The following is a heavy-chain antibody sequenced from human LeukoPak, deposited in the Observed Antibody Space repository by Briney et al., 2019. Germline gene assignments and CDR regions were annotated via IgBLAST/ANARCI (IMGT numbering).Heavy chain of an antibody. CDR2: IWDDGSNK. Sequence: PARSMKPSCAASGFTFSSYGIHCVRQPPGNWLDWVAVIWDDGSNKYYGDSVPGRLTIARDNCKNAMYLQMNCVRAEDTAVYYCARERHSSGYHRRGLKYYYYGMDVWGQGTTVTVSS. D-gene: IGHD3-22*01. J-gene: IGHJ6*02. CDR3: ARERHSSGYHRRGLKYYYYGMDV. CDR1: GFTFSSYG. V-gene: IGHV3-33*01.